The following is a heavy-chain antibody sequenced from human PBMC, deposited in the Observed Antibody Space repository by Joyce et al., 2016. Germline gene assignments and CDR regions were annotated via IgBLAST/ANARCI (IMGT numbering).Heavy chain of an antibody. CDR2: ISYTGST. J-gene: IGHJ4*02. CDR1: GDSFSSSSYY. V-gene: IGHV4-39*07. Sequence: QLRLQESGPGLVKPSETLSLTCTVSGDSFSSSSYYWGWIRQPPGKGLEWIGSISYTGSTYYNPSLKRRVTISGDTSKNQFARKRSSVTAADTAVYYCARWRIMVTFGGVMDWGQGTLVTVSS. D-gene: IGHD3-16*01. CDR3: ARWRIMVTFGGVMD.